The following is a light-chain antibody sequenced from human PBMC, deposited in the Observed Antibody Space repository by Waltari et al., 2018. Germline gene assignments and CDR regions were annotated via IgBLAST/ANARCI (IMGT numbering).Light chain of an antibody. CDR2: DVN. V-gene: IGLV2-11*01. Sequence: QSALTQPRSVSGSPGQSVAISCTGTSSDVGGYNYVSWYQQHPGKAPKLMIEDVNGRPSGVPDRFSRSKSGNTASLPVSGLQAEDEADSYCCSFAAGDAYVFGTGTKVSVL. CDR1: SSDVGGYNY. CDR3: CSFAAGDAYV. J-gene: IGLJ1*01.